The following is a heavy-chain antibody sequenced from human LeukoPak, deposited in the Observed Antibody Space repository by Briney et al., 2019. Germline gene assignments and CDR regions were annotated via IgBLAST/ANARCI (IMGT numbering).Heavy chain of an antibody. CDR3: ARGSTVATTFGY. CDR2: TKPDGSGK. D-gene: IGHD4-17*01. CDR1: GFTFSSYA. J-gene: IGHJ4*02. Sequence: GGSLRLSCAASGFTFSSYALTWVRQAPGKGLEWVASTKPDGSGKYYVDSVNGRFTISRDNADNSLYLQMSTLRAEDTAVYYCARGSTVATTFGYWGQGTLVTVSS. V-gene: IGHV3-7*01.